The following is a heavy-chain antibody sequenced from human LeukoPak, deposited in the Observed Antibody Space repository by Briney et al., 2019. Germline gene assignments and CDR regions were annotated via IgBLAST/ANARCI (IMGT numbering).Heavy chain of an antibody. CDR3: ASVVVCDTNR. CDR1: GFTFRRSN. J-gene: IGHJ4*02. CDR2: MIVSVSST. D-gene: IGHD2-15*01. V-gene: IGHV3-48*01. Sequence: GGSLRLSCAASGFTFRRSNMHWVRQTPWKGLEWLSYMIVSVSSTYYAASVKGRFTISRANAKKSLYLQMNSLRAEDTAVYYCASVVVCDTNRGGQGTRVTVSS.